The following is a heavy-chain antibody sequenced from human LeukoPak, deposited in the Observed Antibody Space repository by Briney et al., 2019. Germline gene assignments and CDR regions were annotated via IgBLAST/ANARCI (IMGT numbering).Heavy chain of an antibody. D-gene: IGHD2-21*01. J-gene: IGHJ6*03. CDR3: ARDVCGGDCYSYYYYYMDV. V-gene: IGHV1-2*02. CDR1: GYTFTGYY. Sequence: ASVKVSCKASGYTFTGYYMHWVRQAPGQGLEWMGWINPNSGGTNYAQKFQGRVTMTRDTSISTAYMELSRLRSDDTAVYYCARDVCGGDCYSYYYYYMDVWGKGTTATVSS. CDR2: INPNSGGT.